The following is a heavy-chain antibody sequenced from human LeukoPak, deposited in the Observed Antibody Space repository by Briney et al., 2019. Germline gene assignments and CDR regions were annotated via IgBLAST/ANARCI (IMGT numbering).Heavy chain of an antibody. CDR3: ARQIPAAVGSYDY. D-gene: IGHD2-2*01. CDR1: GFTFSSYT. Sequence: PGRSLRLSCVASGFTFSSYTMHWARQAPGKGLEWVAVISYDKSKKYYADSVKGRFTISRDNSKSTLYLQMNSLRAEDTAVFYCARQIPAAVGSYDYWGQGTLVIVSS. CDR2: ISYDKSKK. J-gene: IGHJ4*02. V-gene: IGHV3-30-3*01.